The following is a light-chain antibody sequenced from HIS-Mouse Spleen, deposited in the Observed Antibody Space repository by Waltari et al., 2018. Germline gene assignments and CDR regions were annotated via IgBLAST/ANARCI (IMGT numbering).Light chain of an antibody. CDR2: EDS. CDR1: ALPKKY. CDR3: YSTDSSGNHRV. Sequence: SYELTQPPSVSVSPGQTARITCSGDALPKKYAYWYQQKSGQAPVLVIYEDSKRPSGIPERFSGSSSGTMATLTISGAHVEDEAEYYCYSTDSSGNHRVFGGGTKLTVL. V-gene: IGLV3-10*01. J-gene: IGLJ2*01.